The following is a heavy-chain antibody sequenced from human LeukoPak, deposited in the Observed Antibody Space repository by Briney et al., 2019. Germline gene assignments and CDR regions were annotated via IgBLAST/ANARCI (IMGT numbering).Heavy chain of an antibody. J-gene: IGHJ4*02. Sequence: GESLRISCKASGYSFTNYWITWERQMPGKGLEWMGRIDPSDSYTNYIPSFQGHVTISADKSISTAYLQWSSLKASDTAIYYCARVLVGAATVYYLDYWGQGTLVTVSS. V-gene: IGHV5-10-1*01. D-gene: IGHD1-26*01. CDR1: GYSFTNYW. CDR3: ARVLVGAATVYYLDY. CDR2: IDPSDSYT.